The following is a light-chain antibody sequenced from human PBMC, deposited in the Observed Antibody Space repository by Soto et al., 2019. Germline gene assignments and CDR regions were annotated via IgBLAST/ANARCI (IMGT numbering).Light chain of an antibody. J-gene: IGKJ4*01. Sequence: EIVLTQSPDTLSLSPGERATLSCRASQSVGSFLAWYQQKPGQSPRLLLYDASNRATGIPARFIGSGSGTDFTLTISSLEPEDFAVYYCQQRSDWPPITFGGGTKVEIK. V-gene: IGKV3-11*01. CDR2: DAS. CDR1: QSVGSF. CDR3: QQRSDWPPIT.